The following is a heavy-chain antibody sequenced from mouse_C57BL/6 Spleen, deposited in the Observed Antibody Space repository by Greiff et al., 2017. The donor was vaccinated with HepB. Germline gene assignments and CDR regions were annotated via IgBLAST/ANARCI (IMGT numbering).Heavy chain of an antibody. Sequence: QVQLQQPGAELVKPGASVKMSCKASGYTFTSYWITWVKQRPGQGLEWIGDIYPGSGSTNYNEKFKSKATLTVDTSSSTAYMQLSSLTSEDSAVYYCARGGLRLVEGAMDYWGQGTSVTVSS. J-gene: IGHJ4*01. V-gene: IGHV1-55*01. CDR2: IYPGSGST. CDR1: GYTFTSYW. CDR3: ARGGLRLVEGAMDY. D-gene: IGHD1-2*01.